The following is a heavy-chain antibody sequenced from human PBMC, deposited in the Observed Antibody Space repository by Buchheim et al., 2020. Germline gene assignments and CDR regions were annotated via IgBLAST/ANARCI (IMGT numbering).Heavy chain of an antibody. D-gene: IGHD3-16*01. CDR1: GFTLRSFA. Sequence: VQLVESGGGVVQPGGSLRLSCKASGFTLRSFAMNWVRQAPGKGLEWVALSFPDGMTMYDVDSVKGRFTVSRANSRNTFYLQMGRLRPEDTAVYYCAKGLSAIWGSFDSWGQGT. CDR3: AKGLSAIWGSFDS. V-gene: IGHV3-30*18. J-gene: IGHJ5*01. CDR2: SFPDGMTM.